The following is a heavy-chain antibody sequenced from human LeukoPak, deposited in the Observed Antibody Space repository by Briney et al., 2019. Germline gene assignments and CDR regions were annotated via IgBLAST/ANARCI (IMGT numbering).Heavy chain of an antibody. V-gene: IGHV5-51*01. D-gene: IGHD1-26*01. CDR3: ARRGEGGTYQSLDY. CDR2: IYPADSDT. CDR1: GYSFTTYW. Sequence: GESLKISCKASGYSFTTYWIGWVRQMPGKGLEWMGIIYPADSDTRYSPSFQGQVTISVDKSINTAYLQWSSLKASDTAMYYCARRGEGGTYQSLDYWGQGTLVTVSS. J-gene: IGHJ4*02.